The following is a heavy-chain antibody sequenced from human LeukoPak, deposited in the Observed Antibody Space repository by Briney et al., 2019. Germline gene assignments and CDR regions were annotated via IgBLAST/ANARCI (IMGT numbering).Heavy chain of an antibody. J-gene: IGHJ4*02. D-gene: IGHD2-21*02. Sequence: SETLSLTCAVYGGSFSVYYWRWIRQPPGKGLEWIGEINHSGNTNYNPSLKSRVTISVDTSKNQFSLKLSSVTAADTAVYYCARGGFYCGGDCYVDYWGQGTLVTVSS. CDR3: ARGGFYCGGDCYVDY. V-gene: IGHV4-34*01. CDR2: INHSGNT. CDR1: GGSFSVYY.